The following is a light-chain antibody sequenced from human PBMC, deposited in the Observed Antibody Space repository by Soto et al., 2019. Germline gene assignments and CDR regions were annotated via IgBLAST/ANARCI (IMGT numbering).Light chain of an antibody. Sequence: DIVMTQSPDSLAVSLGERATINCKSSQTVLYSSTNKNYLAWYQQKPGQPPKLLIYWASTRQSGVPDRFSGSGSGTDFTLTISSLQAEDVAVYYCQQYYSTPLTFGGGTKVELK. CDR1: QTVLYSSTNKNY. J-gene: IGKJ4*01. CDR2: WAS. CDR3: QQYYSTPLT. V-gene: IGKV4-1*01.